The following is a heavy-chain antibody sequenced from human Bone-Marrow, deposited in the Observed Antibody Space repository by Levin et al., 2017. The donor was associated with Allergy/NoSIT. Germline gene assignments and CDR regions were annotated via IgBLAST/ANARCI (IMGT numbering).Heavy chain of an antibody. CDR3: AKDYKTYGPFNCFDS. D-gene: IGHD3-10*01. CDR2: ISGSGDTT. CDR1: GFMFTRSA. Sequence: GESLKISCTASGFMFTRSAMNWVRQAPGKGLEWVSTISGSGDTTYYADSVKGRFSISRDNSKNTVYLHLNGLRVEDTAVYFCAKDYKTYGPFNCFDSWGQGTLVTVSS. V-gene: IGHV3-23*01. J-gene: IGHJ5*01.